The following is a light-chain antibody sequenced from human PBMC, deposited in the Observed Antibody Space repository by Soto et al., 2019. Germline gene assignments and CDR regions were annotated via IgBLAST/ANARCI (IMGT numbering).Light chain of an antibody. CDR1: EAINTY. CDR2: SAS. V-gene: IGKV1-9*01. Sequence: DIPVTQSPSFVSAYVGDRVTVTCRASEAINTYLAWYQQKPGEAPKLIIYSASNLQSGVPSRFSVSGSGSEFTLTITSLQSEDSATYYCQQIYRFPLTFGGGTKVEIK. CDR3: QQIYRFPLT. J-gene: IGKJ4*01.